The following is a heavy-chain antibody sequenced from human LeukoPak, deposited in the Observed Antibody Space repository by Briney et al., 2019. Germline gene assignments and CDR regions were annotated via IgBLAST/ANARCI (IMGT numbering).Heavy chain of an antibody. CDR2: IRYDGSNK. J-gene: IGHJ4*02. CDR3: ARSQRVTAMNYYFDY. Sequence: GGSLRLSCAASGFTFSSYGMHWVRQAPGKGLEWVAFIRYDGSNKYYADSVKGRFTISRDNSKNTLYLQMNSLRAEDTAVYYCARSQRVTAMNYYFDYWGQGTLVTVSS. V-gene: IGHV3-30*02. D-gene: IGHD2-21*02. CDR1: GFTFSSYG.